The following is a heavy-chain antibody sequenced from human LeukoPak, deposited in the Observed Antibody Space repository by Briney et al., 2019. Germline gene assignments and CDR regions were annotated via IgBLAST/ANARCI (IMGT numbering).Heavy chain of an antibody. V-gene: IGHV1-2*02. CDR2: INPNSGGT. CDR1: GYTFTGYY. J-gene: IGHJ4*02. CDR3: ASAQSQPTPLPFDY. Sequence: VASVKVSCKASGYTFTGYYMHWVRQAPGQGLEWMGWINPNSGGTNYAQKLQGRVTMTRDTSISTAYMELSRLRSDDTAVYYCASAQSQPTPLPFDYWGQGTLVTVSS. D-gene: IGHD4-17*01.